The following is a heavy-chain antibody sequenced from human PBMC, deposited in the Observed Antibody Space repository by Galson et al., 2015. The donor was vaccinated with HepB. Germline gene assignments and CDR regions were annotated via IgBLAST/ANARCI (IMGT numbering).Heavy chain of an antibody. V-gene: IGHV1-46*01. CDR1: GYTFTSYY. J-gene: IGHJ3*02. CDR2: INPSGGST. Sequence: SCKASGYTFTSYYMHWVRQAPGQGLEWMGIINPSGGSTSYAQKFQGRVTMTRDTSTSTVYMELSSLRYEDTAVYYCARSFGGEWVNYDFWSGYYDAFDIWGQGTMVTVSS. CDR3: ARSFGGEWVNYDFWSGYYDAFDI. D-gene: IGHD3-3*01.